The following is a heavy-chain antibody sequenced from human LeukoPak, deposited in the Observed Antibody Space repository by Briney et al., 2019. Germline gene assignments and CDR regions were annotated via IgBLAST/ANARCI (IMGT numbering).Heavy chain of an antibody. V-gene: IGHV1-18*01. D-gene: IGHD1-1*01. CDR2: ISAYNGNT. CDR1: GGTFSSYA. J-gene: IGHJ4*02. Sequence: ASVKVSCKASGGTFSSYAISWVRQAPGQGLEWMGWISAYNGNTNYAQKLQGRVTMTTDTSTSTAYMELRSLRSDDTAVYYCARDLLERGYFDYWGQGTLVTVSS. CDR3: ARDLLERGYFDY.